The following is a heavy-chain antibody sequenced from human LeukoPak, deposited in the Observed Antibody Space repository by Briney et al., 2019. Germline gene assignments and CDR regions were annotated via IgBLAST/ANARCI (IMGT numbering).Heavy chain of an antibody. J-gene: IGHJ6*02. CDR1: GYSFTSYW. V-gene: IGHV5-51*01. D-gene: IGHD5-12*01. CDR2: IYPGDSDT. CDR3: ARQVATETHGMDV. Sequence: GESLKISCKGSGYSFTSYWIGWVRQLPGKGLDWMGIIYPGDSDTRYSPSFQGQVTISADKSISTAYLQWSSLKASDTAMYYCARQVATETHGMDVWGQGTTVTVSS.